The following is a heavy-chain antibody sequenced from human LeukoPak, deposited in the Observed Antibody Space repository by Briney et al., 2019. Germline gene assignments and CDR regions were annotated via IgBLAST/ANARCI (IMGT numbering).Heavy chain of an antibody. CDR3: ASGDYCSNTSCYNGAFDI. V-gene: IGHV1-69*05. J-gene: IGHJ3*02. D-gene: IGHD2-2*01. Sequence: ASVKVSCRASGGTFSSYAISWVRQAPGQGLEWMGGIIPMFRTPKYAQKFQGRVTITTDEFTSTEYMELSSLGPEDTAVYCCASGDYCSNTSCYNGAFDIWGQGTMVTVSS. CDR1: GGTFSSYA. CDR2: IIPMFRTP.